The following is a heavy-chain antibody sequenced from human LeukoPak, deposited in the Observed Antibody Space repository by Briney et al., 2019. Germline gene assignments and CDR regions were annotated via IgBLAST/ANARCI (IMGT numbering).Heavy chain of an antibody. J-gene: IGHJ5*02. CDR2: INPGDPDT. CDR3: ARQPGAGWFDP. D-gene: IGHD3-10*01. V-gene: IGHV5-51*01. Sequence: GESLKISCQASGYIFTSSWIGWARQMPGKGLEWMAIINPGDPDTRYSPSFQGQVTISADKSISTVYLQWGSLKASDTAMYYCARQPGAGWFDPWGQGTLVTVSS. CDR1: GYIFTSSW.